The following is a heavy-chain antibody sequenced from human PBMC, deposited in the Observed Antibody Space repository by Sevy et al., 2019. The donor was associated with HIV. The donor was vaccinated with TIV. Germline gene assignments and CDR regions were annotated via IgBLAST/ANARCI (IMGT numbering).Heavy chain of an antibody. J-gene: IGHJ4*02. CDR3: AREGCTRPHDY. D-gene: IGHD2-8*01. Sequence: GGCLRLSCAASGVAFYDYSMSWIRQAPGKGLEWVATLSFGCGKINYADSVKGRFTISRDNSKNSFYLQMDNSRVEDTALYYCAREGCTRPHDYWGQGNRVTVSS. V-gene: IGHV3-23*01. CDR1: GVAFYDYS. CDR2: LSFGCGKI.